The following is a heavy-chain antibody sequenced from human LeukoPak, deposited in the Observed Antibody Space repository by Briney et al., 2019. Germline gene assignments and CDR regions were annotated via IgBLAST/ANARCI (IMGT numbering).Heavy chain of an antibody. Sequence: SGGSLRLSCAASGFTFSSYAMSWVRQAPGKGLEWVSSISSSSSYIYYADSVKGRFTISRDNAKNSLYLQMNSLRAEDTAVYYCARGEYSSSWYVWGQGTLVTVSS. CDR2: ISSSSSYI. J-gene: IGHJ4*02. CDR1: GFTFSSYA. V-gene: IGHV3-21*01. CDR3: ARGEYSSSWYV. D-gene: IGHD6-13*01.